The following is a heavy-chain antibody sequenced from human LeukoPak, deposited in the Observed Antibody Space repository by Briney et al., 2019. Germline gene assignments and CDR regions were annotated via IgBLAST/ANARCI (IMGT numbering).Heavy chain of an antibody. D-gene: IGHD5-18*01. CDR2: INHSGST. V-gene: IGHV4-34*01. Sequence: SETLSLTCAVYGGSFSGYYWSWIRQPPGKGLEWIGEINHSGSTNYNPSLKSRVTISVDTSKNQFSLKLSSVTAADTAVYYCARRAVRGYSYGYDYWGQGTLVTVSS. CDR3: ARRAVRGYSYGYDY. J-gene: IGHJ4*02. CDR1: GGSFSGYY.